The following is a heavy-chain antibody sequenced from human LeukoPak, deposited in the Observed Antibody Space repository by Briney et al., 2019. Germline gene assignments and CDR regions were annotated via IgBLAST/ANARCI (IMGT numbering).Heavy chain of an antibody. CDR2: IIPIFGTA. Sequence: SVKVSCKASGGTFSSYAISWVRQAPGQGLEWMGGIIPIFGTANYAQKFQGRVTITADESTSTAYMELSSLRSEDTAVYYCASPTPRYSSSWPPLYYFDYWGQGTLVTVSS. D-gene: IGHD6-13*01. J-gene: IGHJ4*02. CDR1: GGTFSSYA. V-gene: IGHV1-69*13. CDR3: ASPTPRYSSSWPPLYYFDY.